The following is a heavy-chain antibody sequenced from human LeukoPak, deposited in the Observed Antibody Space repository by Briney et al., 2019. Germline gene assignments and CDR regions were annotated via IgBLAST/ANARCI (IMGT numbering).Heavy chain of an antibody. Sequence: PGGSLRLSCAASGFTFSNYWMTWVRQAPGKGLECVAHIKEDGSEKYYVDSVRGRFTISRDNAKNSLYLQMNSLRAEDTALYYCAGSIIGHFGYWGQGILVTVSS. CDR1: GFTFSNYW. J-gene: IGHJ4*02. CDR2: IKEDGSEK. D-gene: IGHD3/OR15-3a*01. CDR3: AGSIIGHFGY. V-gene: IGHV3-7*01.